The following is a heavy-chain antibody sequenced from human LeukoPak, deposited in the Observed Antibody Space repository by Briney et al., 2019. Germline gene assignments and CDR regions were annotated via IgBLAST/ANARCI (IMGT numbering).Heavy chain of an antibody. Sequence: SGTLSLTCTVSGGSMSSYSWSWIRQSPEKGLEWIGYIYDSGSTTYNPSLKSRVTILVDTSQKQFSLKLGSVTAADTAMYYCVRGRSVTGVFRWGPKRNSHYSMDVWGQGTPVTVSS. CDR2: IYDSGST. J-gene: IGHJ6*02. CDR3: VRGRSVTGVFRWGPKRNSHYSMDV. CDR1: GGSMSSYS. V-gene: IGHV4-59*01. D-gene: IGHD3-9*01.